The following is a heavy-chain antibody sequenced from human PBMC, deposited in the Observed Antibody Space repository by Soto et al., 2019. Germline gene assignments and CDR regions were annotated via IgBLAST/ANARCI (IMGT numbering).Heavy chain of an antibody. CDR2: INHAGTT. J-gene: IGHJ5*02. CDR3: ATGGLFSS. V-gene: IGHV4-34*01. CDR1: GEYFSANY. Sequence: QVQLQQWGAGLLKPSETLSLTCDISGEYFSANYWSWIRQTPGKGLEWLGEINHAGTTDYNPSVEDRIIISADASKNQFSLKLTSVNAMDTAVYYCATGGLFSSWGQGTLVTVSS. D-gene: IGHD3-3*01.